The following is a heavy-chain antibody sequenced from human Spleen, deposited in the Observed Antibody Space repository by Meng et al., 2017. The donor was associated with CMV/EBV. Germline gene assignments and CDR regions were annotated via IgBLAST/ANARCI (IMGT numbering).Heavy chain of an antibody. D-gene: IGHD3-10*01. CDR1: GGSFSGYY. Sequence: QVQLQQWGAGLLKPSETLSLTCAVYGGSFSGYYWSWIRQPPGKGLEWIGEINHSGSTNYNPSLKSRVTISVDTSKNQFSLKLSSVTAADTAVYYCARGTNYGAGNWFDLWGQGTLVTVSS. CDR3: ARGTNYGAGNWFDL. V-gene: IGHV4-34*01. CDR2: INHSGST. J-gene: IGHJ5*02.